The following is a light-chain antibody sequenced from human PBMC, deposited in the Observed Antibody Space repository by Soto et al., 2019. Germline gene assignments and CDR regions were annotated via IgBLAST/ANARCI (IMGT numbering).Light chain of an antibody. Sequence: DIQMTQSPSTLSASVGDRVTITCRASQSISDWLAWFQLKPGKAPKLLIYDASSLESGVPSRFSGSGSGTEFTLTISSLQADDFATYYCQQYHTDWTFGQGTKVDIK. CDR2: DAS. CDR1: QSISDW. CDR3: QQYHTDWT. V-gene: IGKV1-5*01. J-gene: IGKJ1*01.